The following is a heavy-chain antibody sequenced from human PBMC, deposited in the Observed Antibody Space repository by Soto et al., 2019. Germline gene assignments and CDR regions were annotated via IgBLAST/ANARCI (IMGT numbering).Heavy chain of an antibody. Sequence: PSETLSLTCTVSGGSISSGGYYWSWIRQHPGKGLEWIGYIYYSGTTYYNPSLKSRVTISVDTSKNQFSLKLSSVTAADTAVYYCARGHEVCNWFDPWGQGTLVTVS. CDR2: IYYSGTT. J-gene: IGHJ5*02. CDR1: GGSISSGGYY. CDR3: ARGHEVCNWFDP. V-gene: IGHV4-31*03. D-gene: IGHD1-20*01.